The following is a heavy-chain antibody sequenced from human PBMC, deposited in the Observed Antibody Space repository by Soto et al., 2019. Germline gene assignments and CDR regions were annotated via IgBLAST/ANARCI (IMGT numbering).Heavy chain of an antibody. CDR1: GDSISTVDYF. V-gene: IGHV4-30-4*01. D-gene: IGHD2-15*01. Sequence: SETLSLTCSVSGDSISTVDYFWAWIRQPPGQALEYIGYIYKSATTYYNPSFESRVAISLDTSKSQFSLNVTSVTAADTAVYFCARGRYCLTGRCFPNWFNSWGQGTLVTVSS. CDR2: IYKSATT. J-gene: IGHJ5*01. CDR3: ARGRYCLTGRCFPNWFNS.